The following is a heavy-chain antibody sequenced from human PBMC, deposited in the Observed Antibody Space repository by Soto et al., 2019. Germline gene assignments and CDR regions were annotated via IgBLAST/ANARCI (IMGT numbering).Heavy chain of an antibody. J-gene: IGHJ4*02. CDR1: GFTFSDYA. CDR2: IWHDGSNK. CDR3: TRPALLVTTFDY. V-gene: IGHV3-33*01. Sequence: QEQLVESGGGVVQPGRSLRLSCAASGFTFSDYAMHWVRQAPGKGLEWVAVIWHDGSNKYYADSVKGRFTISRDNSKNTLYLQMNSLRAEDTAVYYCTRPALLVTTFDYWGQGILVTVS. D-gene: IGHD2-21*02.